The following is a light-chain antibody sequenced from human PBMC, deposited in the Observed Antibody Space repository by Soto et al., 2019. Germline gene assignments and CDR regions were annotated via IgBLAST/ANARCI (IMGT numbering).Light chain of an antibody. V-gene: IGKV1-9*01. CDR3: QQLNSYPCT. CDR1: QGISSY. J-gene: IGKJ3*01. CDR2: AAS. Sequence: DLQLTQSPSFLSASVGDRVTITCRASQGISSYLAWYQQKQGKAPKLLIYAASTLQSGVPSRFSGSGSGTEFTRTISSLQPEDFGTYYCQQLNSYPCTFGPGTKVDIK.